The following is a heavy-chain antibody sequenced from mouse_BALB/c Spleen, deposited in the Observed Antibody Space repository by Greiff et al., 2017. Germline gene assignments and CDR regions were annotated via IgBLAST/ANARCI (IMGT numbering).Heavy chain of an antibody. CDR1: GYTFTDYV. V-gene: IGHV1-77*01. D-gene: IGHD2-2*01. CDR3: ARGNGYDEVYAMDY. CDR2: IYPGSGST. J-gene: IGHJ4*01. Sequence: QVHVKQSGPELVKPGASVKMSCKASGYTFTDYVISWVKQRTGQGLEWIGEIYPGSGSTYYNEKFKGKATLTADKTSNTAYMQLSSLTSEDSAVYFCARGNGYDEVYAMDYWGQGTSVTVSS.